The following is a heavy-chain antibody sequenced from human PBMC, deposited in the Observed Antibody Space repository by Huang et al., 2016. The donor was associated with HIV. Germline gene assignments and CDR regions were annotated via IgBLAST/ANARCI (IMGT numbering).Heavy chain of an antibody. J-gene: IGHJ4*02. D-gene: IGHD3-16*01. V-gene: IGHV1-69*01. CDR1: GGSFSDQI. Sequence: QVQLEQSGPAVRKPGSSVKVSCQASGGSFSDQIISWVRQAPGQRFEWMGGSIPRLRGPADEQEFKGRVTMTADESTATIYMELNSRTSEDTAVYYCAMSLRYQYDSRSYWGRYFDYWGQGTLVTVSS. CDR2: SIPRLRGP. CDR3: AMSLRYQYDSRSYWGRYFDY.